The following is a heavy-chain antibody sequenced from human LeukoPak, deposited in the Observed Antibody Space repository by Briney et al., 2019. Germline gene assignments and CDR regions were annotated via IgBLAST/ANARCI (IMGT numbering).Heavy chain of an antibody. CDR2: IIPIFGTA. J-gene: IGHJ4*02. CDR3: ARSGIAAAGPFDY. D-gene: IGHD6-13*01. Sequence: GASVKVSCKASGGTFSSYAISWVRQAPGQGLEWMGGIIPIFGTANYAQEFQGRVTITADESTSTAYMELSSLRSEDTAVYYCARSGIAAAGPFDYWAQGTLVTVSS. CDR1: GGTFSSYA. V-gene: IGHV1-69*13.